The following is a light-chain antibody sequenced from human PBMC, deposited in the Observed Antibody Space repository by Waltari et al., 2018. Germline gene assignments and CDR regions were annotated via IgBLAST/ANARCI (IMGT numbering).Light chain of an antibody. J-gene: IGLJ1*01. CDR1: SSDVGGYNY. V-gene: IGLV2-14*03. CDR3: NSYTSSSTYV. Sequence: QSALTQPASVSGSPGQSITISCTGTSSDVGGYNYVSWYQQHPGKGPKLIIYDVTNRPSGVSNRFSGSKSGNTASLTISGLQAEDEADYYCNSYTSSSTYVFGTGTKVTVL. CDR2: DVT.